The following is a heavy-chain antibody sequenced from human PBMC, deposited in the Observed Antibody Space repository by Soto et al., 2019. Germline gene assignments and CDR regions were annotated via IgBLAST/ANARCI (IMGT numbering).Heavy chain of an antibody. CDR3: ARHRYGSYFDY. Sequence: SVKVSCKASGGAFSSYAMSWVRQAPEQGLEWMGVIIPIFGTANYAQKFQGRVTLTADESTRTAYMELSRLRSEDTAVYYCARHRYGSYFDYWGQGTLVTVSS. V-gene: IGHV1-69*13. D-gene: IGHD4-17*01. J-gene: IGHJ4*02. CDR1: GGAFSSYA. CDR2: IIPIFGTA.